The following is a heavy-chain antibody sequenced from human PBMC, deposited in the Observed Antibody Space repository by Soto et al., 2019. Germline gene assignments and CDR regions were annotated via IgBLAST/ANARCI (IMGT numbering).Heavy chain of an antibody. D-gene: IGHD4-4*01. CDR2: INHSGST. Sequence: QVQLQQWGAGLLKPSETLSLTCAVYGGSFSGYYWSWIRQPPGKGLEWIGEINHSGSTNYNPSLTSRVTISVDTSKNQFSLKLSSVTAADTAVYYCARGGSNYVGRWFDPWGQGTLVTVSS. V-gene: IGHV4-34*01. CDR3: ARGGSNYVGRWFDP. CDR1: GGSFSGYY. J-gene: IGHJ5*02.